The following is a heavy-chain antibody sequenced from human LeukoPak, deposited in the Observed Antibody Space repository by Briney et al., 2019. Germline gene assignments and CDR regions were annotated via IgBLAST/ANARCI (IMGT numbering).Heavy chain of an antibody. V-gene: IGHV3-30*18. Sequence: GRSLRLSCVGSGFTFSSFGTHWVRQVPGKGLEWVAVISYDESDIQYADSVKGRFAISRDNSKNTVSLQMNSLRSEDTAVYYCAKCRGYTYGYECAFDFWGQGAMVTVSS. CDR3: AKCRGYTYGYECAFDF. D-gene: IGHD5-18*01. CDR2: ISYDESDI. J-gene: IGHJ3*01. CDR1: GFTFSSFG.